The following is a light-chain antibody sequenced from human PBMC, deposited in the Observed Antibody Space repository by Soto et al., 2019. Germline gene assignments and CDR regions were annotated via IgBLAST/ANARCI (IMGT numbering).Light chain of an antibody. CDR3: QQYNNWPWT. CDR1: QSVSSN. V-gene: IGKV3-15*01. Sequence: IVMTQSPATLSLSPWERATLSCTASQSVSSNLAWYQHKPGQAPRLLIYGASTRATGIPARFSGSGSGTEFTLTISSPQSEDFAVYYCQQYNNWPWTFGQGTKVDIK. CDR2: GAS. J-gene: IGKJ1*01.